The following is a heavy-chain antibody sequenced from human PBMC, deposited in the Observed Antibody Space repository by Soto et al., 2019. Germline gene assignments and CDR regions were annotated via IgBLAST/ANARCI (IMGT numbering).Heavy chain of an antibody. Sequence: QVQLQESGPGLVKPSETLSLTCTVSGGSISSYYWSWIRQPPGKGLEWIGYIHYSGSTNYNPSLKSRVTISVDTSKNQFSLKRNSVTAADTAVYYCARPHGGSSGWDNWFDPWGQGTLVTVSS. CDR2: IHYSGST. D-gene: IGHD6-25*01. J-gene: IGHJ5*02. V-gene: IGHV4-59*01. CDR1: GGSISSYY. CDR3: ARPHGGSSGWDNWFDP.